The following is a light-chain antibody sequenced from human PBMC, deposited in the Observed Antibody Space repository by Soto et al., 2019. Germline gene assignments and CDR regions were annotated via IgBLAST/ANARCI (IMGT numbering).Light chain of an antibody. Sequence: EIVLTQSPATLSLSPGESATLSCRASQSVSSYLAWYQQKPGQAPRLLIYDASNRATGIPARFSASGSGTDFTLTISSLEPEDFAVYYCQQRTNWAWTFGQGTKVEIK. V-gene: IGKV3-11*01. CDR1: QSVSSY. CDR2: DAS. CDR3: QQRTNWAWT. J-gene: IGKJ1*01.